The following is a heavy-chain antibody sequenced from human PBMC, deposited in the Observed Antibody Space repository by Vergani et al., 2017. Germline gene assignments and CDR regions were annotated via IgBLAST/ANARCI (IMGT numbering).Heavy chain of an antibody. CDR2: ISWNSGSI. J-gene: IGHJ2*01. CDR1: GFTFDDYA. D-gene: IGHD4-17*01. V-gene: IGHV3-9*01. Sequence: EVQLVESGGGLVQPGRSLRLSCAASGFTFDDYAMHWVRQAPGKGLEWVSGISWNSGSIGYADSVKGRFTISRDNAKNSLYLQMNSLRAEDTALYYCAKVYGDYVDSSGYWYFDLWGRGTLVTVSS. CDR3: AKVYGDYVDSSGYWYFDL.